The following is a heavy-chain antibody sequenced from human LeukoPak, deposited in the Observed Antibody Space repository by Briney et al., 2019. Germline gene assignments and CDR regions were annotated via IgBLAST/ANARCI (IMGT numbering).Heavy chain of an antibody. CDR3: ARSGSYRGGFDP. Sequence: SGVXXSSYXXXXXGXARGEXXEGVSSISISSTYISYADSVKGRFTISRDNAKNSLYLQMNSLRAEDTAVYYCARSGSYRGGFDPWGQGTLVTVSS. J-gene: IGHJ5*02. V-gene: IGHV3-21*01. D-gene: IGHD1-26*01. CDR1: GVXXSSYX. CDR2: ISISSTYI.